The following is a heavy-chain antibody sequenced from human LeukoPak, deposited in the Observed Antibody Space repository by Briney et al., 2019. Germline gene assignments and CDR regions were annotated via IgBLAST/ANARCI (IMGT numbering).Heavy chain of an antibody. D-gene: IGHD4-11*01. CDR3: AKDAQRGFDYSNSLEY. J-gene: IGHJ1*01. Sequence: GGSLRLSCAASGFTFSHFGFHWVRQAPGKGLEWVAVIWSDGTNKYYGDSVKGRFIIYRDDSHNTVYLQMNSPRVQDTAIYYCAKDAQRGFDYSNSLEYWGQGSLVTVSS. V-gene: IGHV3-33*06. CDR1: GFTFSHFG. CDR2: IWSDGTNK.